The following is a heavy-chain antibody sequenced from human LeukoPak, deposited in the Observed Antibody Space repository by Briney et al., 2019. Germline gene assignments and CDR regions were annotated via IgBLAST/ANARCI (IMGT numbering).Heavy chain of an antibody. V-gene: IGHV3-23*01. CDR3: AKKAQYNGNYPLDY. J-gene: IGHJ4*02. D-gene: IGHD1-26*01. CDR1: GFTFSNSW. Sequence: GGSLRLSCAASGFTFSNSWMYWVRQAPGKGLEWVSGTSDRGDYTYYADSVKGRFTISRDNSKNTLYLQMNSLRAEDTALYFCAKKAQYNGNYPLDYWGQGTLVTVSS. CDR2: TSDRGDYT.